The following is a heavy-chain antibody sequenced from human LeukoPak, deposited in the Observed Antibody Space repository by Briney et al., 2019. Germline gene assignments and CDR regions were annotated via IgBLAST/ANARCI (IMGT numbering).Heavy chain of an antibody. V-gene: IGHV3-53*01. J-gene: IGHJ5*02. Sequence: GGSLRLSCAASGVTVSGTYMSWVRRAAGKGWEWVSVIYSGGSTYYADSVKGRFTISRDNSKNTLYLQMNSLRAEDTAVYYCARERSSSWYGGSWFDPWGQGTLVTVSS. D-gene: IGHD6-13*01. CDR3: ARERSSSWYGGSWFDP. CDR2: IYSGGST. CDR1: GVTVSGTY.